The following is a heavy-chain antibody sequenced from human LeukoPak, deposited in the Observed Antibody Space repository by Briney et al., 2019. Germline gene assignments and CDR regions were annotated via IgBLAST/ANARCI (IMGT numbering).Heavy chain of an antibody. CDR1: GYTFTSYA. D-gene: IGHD3-22*01. Sequence: ASVKVSCKASGYTFTSYALHWVRQAPGQRLEWMGWINAGNGNTKYSQKFQGRVTITRDTSASTAYMELSSLRSEDTAVYYCARVPNYYDNSGYDYWGQGTLVTVSS. V-gene: IGHV1-3*01. J-gene: IGHJ4*02. CDR2: INAGNGNT. CDR3: ARVPNYYDNSGYDY.